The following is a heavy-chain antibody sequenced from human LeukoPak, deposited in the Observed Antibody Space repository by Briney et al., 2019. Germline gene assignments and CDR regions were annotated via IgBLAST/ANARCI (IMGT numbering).Heavy chain of an antibody. V-gene: IGHV3-74*01. CDR3: VRDLAGTNGY. Sequence: PGGSLRLSCAASGFTFSDYWMHWVRQAPGKGLVWVSRIISDGSSATYADSVKGRFTISRDNAKNTLYLQMNSLGAEDTAVYYCVRDLAGTNGYWGQGTLVTVSS. CDR2: IISDGSSA. J-gene: IGHJ4*02. CDR1: GFTFSDYW. D-gene: IGHD2-8*01.